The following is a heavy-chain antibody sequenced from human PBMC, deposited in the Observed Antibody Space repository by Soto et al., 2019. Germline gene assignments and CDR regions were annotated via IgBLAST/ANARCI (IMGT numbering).Heavy chain of an antibody. V-gene: IGHV4-31*03. CDR1: CGSISSGGYY. Sequence: PSETLSLTCTVSCGSISSGGYYWSWIRQHPGKGLEWIGYIYYSGSTYYNPSLKSRVTISVDTSKNQFSLKLSSVTAADTAVYYCARGYSYGGGLFDYWGQGTLVTVSS. CDR3: ARGYSYGGGLFDY. CDR2: IYYSGST. J-gene: IGHJ4*02. D-gene: IGHD5-18*01.